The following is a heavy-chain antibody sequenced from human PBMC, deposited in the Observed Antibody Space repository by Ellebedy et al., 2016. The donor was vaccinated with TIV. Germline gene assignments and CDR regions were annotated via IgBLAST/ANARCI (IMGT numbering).Heavy chain of an antibody. Sequence: SVKVSCXASGYTFTGYYIHWVRQAPGQGLEWMGGTIPILGVVNYAQKFQGRVTITADESTSTVYMDLSSLISEDTAVYYCARGADRYCTGGKCYRDFDSWGQGTLVTVSS. D-gene: IGHD2-15*01. CDR3: ARGADRYCTGGKCYRDFDS. CDR2: TIPILGVV. J-gene: IGHJ4*02. CDR1: GYTFTGYY. V-gene: IGHV1-69*10.